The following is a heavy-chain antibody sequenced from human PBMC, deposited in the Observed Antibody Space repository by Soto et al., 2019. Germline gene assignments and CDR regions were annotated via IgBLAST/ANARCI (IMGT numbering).Heavy chain of an antibody. Sequence: GESLKISCKASGCIFTSNWIAWVRQMPGKGLEWMGIIFPADSDTTYSPSFQGQVTISADKSISTTYLQWSGLRASDTAVYYCARQDSRGYAYWGQGTVVTVSS. J-gene: IGHJ4*02. CDR3: ARQDSRGYAY. D-gene: IGHD6-19*01. V-gene: IGHV5-51*01. CDR2: IFPADSDT. CDR1: GCIFTSNW.